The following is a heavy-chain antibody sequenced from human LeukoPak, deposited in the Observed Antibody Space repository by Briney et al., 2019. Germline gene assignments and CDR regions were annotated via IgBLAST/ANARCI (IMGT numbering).Heavy chain of an antibody. CDR1: GYTFTSYG. V-gene: IGHV1-18*01. CDR3: ASAYLNDYSNYFDY. CDR2: ISAYNGNT. J-gene: IGHJ4*02. Sequence: GASVKVSCKASGYTFTSYGISWVRQAPGQGLEWMGWISAYNGNTNYAQKLQGRVTMTTDTSTSTAYMELRSLRSDDTAVYYCASAYLNDYSNYFDYWGQGTLVTVSS. D-gene: IGHD4-11*01.